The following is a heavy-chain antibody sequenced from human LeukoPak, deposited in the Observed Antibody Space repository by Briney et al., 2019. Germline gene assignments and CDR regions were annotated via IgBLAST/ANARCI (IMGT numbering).Heavy chain of an antibody. CDR1: GGSITNYY. V-gene: IGHV4-59*01. Sequence: PSETLSLTCTVSGGSITNYYWNWIRQPPGKGLEWIGYVFYSGGTNYNPSLKSRVTISVDTSKNQFSLKLTSVTAADTALYYCARDAVTYDAFDIWGQGTMVTVSS. CDR2: VFYSGGT. D-gene: IGHD2-21*02. CDR3: ARDAVTYDAFDI. J-gene: IGHJ3*02.